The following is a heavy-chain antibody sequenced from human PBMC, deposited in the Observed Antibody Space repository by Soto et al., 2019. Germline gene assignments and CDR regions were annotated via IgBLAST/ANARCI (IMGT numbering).Heavy chain of an antibody. CDR2: IHYTGST. V-gene: IGHV4-59*01. CDR3: ARESSSSLDWFDP. CDR1: GCSFSSYY. D-gene: IGHD6-6*01. Sequence: SATLCLTCTVSGCSFSSYYWSWIRQSPRKGLEWLGYIHYTGSTNYNPSLNNRVTISMDTSRNQFSLRLTSVTATDTAVYYCARESSSSLDWFDPWGQGT. J-gene: IGHJ5*02.